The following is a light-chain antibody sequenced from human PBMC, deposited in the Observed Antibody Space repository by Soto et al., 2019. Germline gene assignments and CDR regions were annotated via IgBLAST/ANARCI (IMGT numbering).Light chain of an antibody. CDR2: GAS. CDR1: QSVRSN. V-gene: IGKV3D-15*01. J-gene: IGKJ1*01. Sequence: EIVMTQSPVTLSVSPGERATLSCRASQSVRSNLAWYQQKPGQAPRLLIYGASSRATGIPDRFSGSGSGTDFTLTISSLQPDDFATYYCQQYNSYSPWTFGQGTKVDIK. CDR3: QQYNSYSPWT.